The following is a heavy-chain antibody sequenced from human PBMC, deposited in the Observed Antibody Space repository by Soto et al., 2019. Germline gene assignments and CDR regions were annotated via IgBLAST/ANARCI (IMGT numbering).Heavy chain of an antibody. CDR3: ARAPASYCGGDCFSMDY. CDR2: ISTSSGYI. D-gene: IGHD2-21*02. J-gene: IGHJ4*02. Sequence: EVQLVESGGGLVEPGGSLRLSCEASGFPFSSYAMNWVRQAPGKGLEWVSSISTSSGYIYFADSLRGRFTVSRDNAQNSRYLQMNSLTAEDTAVYYCARAPASYCGGDCFSMDYWGQGTQVIVSS. V-gene: IGHV3-21*02. CDR1: GFPFSSYA.